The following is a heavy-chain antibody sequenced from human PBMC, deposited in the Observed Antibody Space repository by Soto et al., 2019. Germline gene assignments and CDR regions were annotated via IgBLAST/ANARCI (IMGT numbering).Heavy chain of an antibody. Sequence: PGGSLRLSCAASGFTFSSYAMHWVRQAPGKGLAGVAVISYDGSNKYYADSVKGRFTISSDDTQNTLYLQMNSLRAEDTPVYYCARDPLGTDPLTIFGVVTNYYYGLDFWGQGTAVTVSS. D-gene: IGHD3-3*01. CDR2: ISYDGSNK. V-gene: IGHV3-30-3*01. J-gene: IGHJ6*02. CDR3: ARDPLGTDPLTIFGVVTNYYYGLDF. CDR1: GFTFSSYA.